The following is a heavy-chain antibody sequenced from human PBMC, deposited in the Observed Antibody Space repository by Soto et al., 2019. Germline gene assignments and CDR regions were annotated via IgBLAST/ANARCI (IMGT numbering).Heavy chain of an antibody. CDR1: GDPIGSGDFY. CDR3: ARDLIVFDTTGFHF. D-gene: IGHD3-9*01. CDR2: IHHSGTT. Sequence: QVLLQESGPGLVKASQTLSLDCTVSGDPIGSGDFYWTWIRQTAERGLEWIGNIHHSGTTSYNPSLGSRLSMSMDTSRNVFSLSLTSVTVADTAVYFCARDLIVFDTTGFHFWGRGILVSV. J-gene: IGHJ4*01. V-gene: IGHV4-30-4*01.